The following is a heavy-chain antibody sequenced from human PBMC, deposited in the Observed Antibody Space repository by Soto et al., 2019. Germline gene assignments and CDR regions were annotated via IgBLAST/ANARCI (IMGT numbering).Heavy chain of an antibody. J-gene: IGHJ6*02. CDR2: ISWNSRYI. V-gene: IGHV3-9*01. Sequence: PGGSLRLSCAGSGFRFRDYGMHWVRQAPGKGLEWVSGISWNSRYIGYAESVKGRFTISRDNAKDSLYLQMNSLRAEDSALYYCTKDTGKDSPSPAQYYGIDVWGQGTTVTVSS. CDR3: TKDTGKDSPSPAQYYGIDV. D-gene: IGHD2-15*01. CDR1: GFRFRDYG.